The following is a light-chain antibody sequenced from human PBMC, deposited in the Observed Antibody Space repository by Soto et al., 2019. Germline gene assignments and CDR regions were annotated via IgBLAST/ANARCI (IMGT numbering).Light chain of an antibody. J-gene: IGKJ1*01. CDR3: QQSNNWWT. CDR2: GAS. CDR1: QSVSSN. V-gene: IGKV3-15*01. Sequence: EIVMTQSPATLSVSPGERATLSCRASQSVSSNLAWYQQKPGQAPRLLIYGASTRATGIPARFSGSGSGTEFTLTISSQQSEDFAVYYCQQSNNWWTFGQGTKVEIK.